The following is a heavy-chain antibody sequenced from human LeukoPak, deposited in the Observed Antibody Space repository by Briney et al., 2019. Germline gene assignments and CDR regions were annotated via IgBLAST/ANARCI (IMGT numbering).Heavy chain of an antibody. CDR1: GDSFSGTNHH. D-gene: IGHD3-3*01. CDR2: VFHTGYT. V-gene: IGHV4-39*07. J-gene: IGHJ5*02. Sequence: SETLSLTCTVAGDSFSGTNHHWGWIRQPPGKGLEWIGSVFHTGYTYYNPSLKSRVTVSLDTSKTQFYLNVTSVTAADTAIYYCAREIEEGQRITVSGVVIMVWFDHWGQGSLVTVSS. CDR3: AREIEEGQRITVSGVVIMVWFDH.